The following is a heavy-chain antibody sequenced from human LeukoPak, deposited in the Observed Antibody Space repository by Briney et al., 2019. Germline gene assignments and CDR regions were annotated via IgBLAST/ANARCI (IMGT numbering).Heavy chain of an antibody. V-gene: IGHV1-18*01. D-gene: IGHD6-19*01. CDR1: GYSLTSNV. J-gene: IGHJ3*02. CDR3: ARFGLGKHIEVAGIPRHI. Sequence: ASVKVSCKASGYSLTSNVISWVRQAPGQGLEWMGWISAYNGNTNYAQKLQGRVTMTTDTSTSTAYMELRSLRSDDTAVYYCARFGLGKHIEVAGIPRHIWGRRTIDSVSS. CDR2: ISAYNGNT.